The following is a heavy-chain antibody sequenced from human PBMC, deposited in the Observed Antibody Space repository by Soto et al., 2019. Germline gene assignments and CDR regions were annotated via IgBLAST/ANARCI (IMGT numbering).Heavy chain of an antibody. V-gene: IGHV1-46*03. D-gene: IGHD1-26*01. Sequence: GASVKVSCKASGGTFSSYAISWVRQAPGQGLEWMGIINPSGGSTSYAQKFQGRVTMTRDTSTSTVYMELSSLRSEDTAVYYCARLGVEWELWGQGTLVTVSS. CDR2: INPSGGST. CDR1: GGTFSSYA. CDR3: ARLGVEWEL. J-gene: IGHJ4*02.